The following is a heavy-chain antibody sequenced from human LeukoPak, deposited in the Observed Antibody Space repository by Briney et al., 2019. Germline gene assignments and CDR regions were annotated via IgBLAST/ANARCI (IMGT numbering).Heavy chain of an antibody. D-gene: IGHD6-13*01. Sequence: SETLSLTCTVSGGSISSSSYYWGWIRQPPGKGLEWIGSIYYSGSTYYNPSLKSRVTISVDTSKNQFSLKLSSVTAADTAVYYCARHGSSSWYSYEYYYYYYMDVWGKGTTITVSS. CDR2: IYYSGST. V-gene: IGHV4-39*01. CDR1: GGSISSSSYY. CDR3: ARHGSSSWYSYEYYYYYYMDV. J-gene: IGHJ6*03.